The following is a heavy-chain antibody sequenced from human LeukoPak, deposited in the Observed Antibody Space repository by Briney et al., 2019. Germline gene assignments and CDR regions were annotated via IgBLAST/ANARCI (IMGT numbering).Heavy chain of an antibody. J-gene: IGHJ3*02. V-gene: IGHV3-23*01. CDR3: AKFSSALAGGWYWEGAFDI. D-gene: IGHD6-19*01. CDR1: GFTFSSYA. Sequence: GGSLRLSCAASGFTFSSYAMSWVRQAPGKGLEWVSAISGSGGSTYYADSVKGRFTISRDNSKNTLYLQMNSLRAEDTAVYYCAKFSSALAGGWYWEGAFDIWGQGTMVTVSS. CDR2: ISGSGGST.